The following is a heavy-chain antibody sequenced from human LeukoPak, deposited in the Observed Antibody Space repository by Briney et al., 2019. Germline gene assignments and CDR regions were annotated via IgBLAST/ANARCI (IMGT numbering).Heavy chain of an antibody. J-gene: IGHJ5*02. CDR3: ARDWGPYYDFWSGTVPNWFDP. V-gene: IGHV1-2*02. CDR1: GYTFTGYY. CDR2: INPSSGGT. Sequence: ASVKVSCKASGYTFTGYYMHWVRQAPGQGLEWMGWINPSSGGTNYAQKSQGRVTMTRDTSISTAYMELSRLRSDDTAVYYCARDWGPYYDFWSGTVPNWFDPWGQGTLVTVSS. D-gene: IGHD3-3*01.